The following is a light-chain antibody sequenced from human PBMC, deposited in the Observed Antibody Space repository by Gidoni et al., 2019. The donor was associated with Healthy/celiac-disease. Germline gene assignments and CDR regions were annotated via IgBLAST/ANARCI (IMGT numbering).Light chain of an antibody. CDR2: DAS. CDR1: QSVRSY. CDR3: QQRSNWPIT. Sequence: EIVLTQSPATLSLSPGERATLSCRASQSVRSYLAWYQQKPGQAPRLLIYDASNRATVIPARFSGSGSGTDFTLTISSLEPEDFAVYYCQQRSNWPITFGQGTRLEIK. J-gene: IGKJ5*01. V-gene: IGKV3-11*01.